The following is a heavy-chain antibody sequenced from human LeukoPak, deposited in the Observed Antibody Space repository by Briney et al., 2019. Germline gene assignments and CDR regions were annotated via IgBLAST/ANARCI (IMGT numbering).Heavy chain of an antibody. CDR3: ARGWYYDFWSGYFTPLDS. J-gene: IGHJ4*02. D-gene: IGHD3-3*01. V-gene: IGHV4-39*07. CDR2: IYYSGST. CDR1: GGSISSSSYY. Sequence: SETLSLTCTVSGGSISSSSYYWGWIRQPPGKGLEWIGSIYYSGSTYYNPSLKSRVTISIDTSKNQFSLKLSSVTAADTAVYYCARGWYYDFWSGYFTPLDSWGQGTLVTVSS.